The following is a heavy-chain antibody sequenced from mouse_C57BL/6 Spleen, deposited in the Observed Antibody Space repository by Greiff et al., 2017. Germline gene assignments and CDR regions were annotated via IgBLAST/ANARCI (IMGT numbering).Heavy chain of an antibody. J-gene: IGHJ1*03. Sequence: VKLMESGAELVRPGTSVKVSCKASGYAFTNYLIEWVKQRPGQGLEWIGVINPGSGGTSYNEKFKGKATLTADKSSSTAYMQLSSLTSEDSAVYFCARFDYYAQLGYFDVWGTGTTVTVSS. CDR2: INPGSGGT. D-gene: IGHD1-1*01. V-gene: IGHV1-54*01. CDR3: ARFDYYAQLGYFDV. CDR1: GYAFTNYL.